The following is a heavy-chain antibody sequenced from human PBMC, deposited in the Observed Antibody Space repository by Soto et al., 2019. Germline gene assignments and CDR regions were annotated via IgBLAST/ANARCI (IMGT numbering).Heavy chain of an antibody. CDR2: IYYSGST. J-gene: IGHJ5*01. V-gene: IGHV4-39*02. CDR3: ARDPSDFWFDY. CDR1: GGSISSSSYF. D-gene: IGHD2-21*02. Sequence: PSETLSLTCSVSGGSISSSSYFWGWIRQPPGKGLEWIGSIYYSGSTYYNPSLKSRVTVSVDTSKNQFSLKLSSVTAADTAVYYYARDPSDFWFDYWGQGTLVTVSS.